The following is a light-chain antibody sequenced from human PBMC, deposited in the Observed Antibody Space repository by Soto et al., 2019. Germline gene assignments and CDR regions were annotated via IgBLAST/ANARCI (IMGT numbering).Light chain of an antibody. CDR2: SAS. CDR1: QSVSRY. J-gene: IGKJ1*01. Sequence: IGMTQSPGTLSLSPGKRATVSCRASQSVSRYLAWYQQNPGQAPRLLIYSASTRATGIPARFSGSGSGTEFTLTISSLQSEDFAVYYCQQYNDWPPSTFGQGTKVDIK. V-gene: IGKV3-15*01. CDR3: QQYNDWPPST.